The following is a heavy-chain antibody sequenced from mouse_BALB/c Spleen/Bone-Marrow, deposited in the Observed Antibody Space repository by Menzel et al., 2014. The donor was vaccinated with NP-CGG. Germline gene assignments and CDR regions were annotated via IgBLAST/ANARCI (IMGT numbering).Heavy chain of an antibody. CDR1: GYTFTSYW. CDR2: IYPSDSYT. CDR3: TRQHGNYYAMDY. V-gene: IGHV1S126*01. J-gene: IGHJ4*01. Sequence: VQLQESGAELVRPGASVKVSCKASGYTFTSYWINWVKQRPGQGFEWIGNIYPSDSYTNYNQNFKDKATLTVDKSSSTAYMQLSSPTSEDSAVYYCTRQHGNYYAMDYWGQGTSVTVSS. D-gene: IGHD2-1*01.